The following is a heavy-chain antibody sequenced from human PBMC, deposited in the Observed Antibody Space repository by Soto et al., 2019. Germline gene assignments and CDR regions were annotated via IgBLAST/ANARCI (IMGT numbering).Heavy chain of an antibody. V-gene: IGHV1-69*13. CDR2: IIPIFGTA. CDR1: GGTFSSYA. Sequence: VKVSCKASGGTFSSYAISWVRQAPGQGLEWMGGIIPIFGTANYAQKFQGRVTITADESTSTAYMELSSLRSEDTAVYYCARGITGVVIIPVSPLYGMDVWGQGTTVTVSS. CDR3: ARGITGVVIIPVSPLYGMDV. J-gene: IGHJ6*02. D-gene: IGHD3-3*01.